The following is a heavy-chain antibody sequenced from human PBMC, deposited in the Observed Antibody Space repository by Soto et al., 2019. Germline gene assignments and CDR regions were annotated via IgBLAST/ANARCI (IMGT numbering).Heavy chain of an antibody. CDR1: GYRFTGYY. V-gene: IGHV1-2*02. CDR3: ATGLTKRSGRGGKFDF. CDR2: VKPNTGDT. D-gene: IGHD2-15*01. J-gene: IGHJ4*02. Sequence: QVQLVQSGAEVRKPGASVKGSCRASGYRFTGYYIHWVRQAPGQGLEWMGWVKPNTGDTEDAQKFRGRVTVIGDTSISTAYRELYRLRSDDTAVYYCATGLTKRSGRGGKFDFWGQGTLVTVSS.